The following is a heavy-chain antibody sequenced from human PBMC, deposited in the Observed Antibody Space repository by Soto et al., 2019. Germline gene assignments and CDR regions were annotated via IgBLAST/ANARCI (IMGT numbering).Heavy chain of an antibody. CDR1: GASISSGTFY. J-gene: IGHJ5*02. D-gene: IGHD5-12*01. CDR3: ARSYSGYAHWFDP. Sequence: PSETLSLTCTVSGASISSGTFYWGWIRQPPGKGLESIANIYYDGSTYYNPSLKSRVTISLDTSKNQFSLKLSSVTAADTAVYYCARSYSGYAHWFDPWGQGTLVTVSS. CDR2: IYYDGST. V-gene: IGHV4-39*01.